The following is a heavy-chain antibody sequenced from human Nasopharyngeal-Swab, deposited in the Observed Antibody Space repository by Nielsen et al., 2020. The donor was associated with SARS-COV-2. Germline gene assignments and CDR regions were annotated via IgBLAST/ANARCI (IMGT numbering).Heavy chain of an antibody. J-gene: IGHJ6*02. CDR1: GFSLSNARMG. CDR3: ARIRSGYYDFWSGYHSLGGMDV. V-gene: IGHV2-26*01. D-gene: IGHD3-3*01. Sequence: SGPTLVKPTETLTLTCTVSGFSLSNARMGVSWIRQPLGKALEWLAHIFSNDEKSYSTSLKSRLTISKDTSKSQVVLTMTNMDPVDTATYYCARIRSGYYDFWSGYHSLGGMDVWGQGTTVTVSS. CDR2: IFSNDEK.